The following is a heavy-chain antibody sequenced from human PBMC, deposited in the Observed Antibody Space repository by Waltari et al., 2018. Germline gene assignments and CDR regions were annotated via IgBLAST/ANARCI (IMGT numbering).Heavy chain of an antibody. CDR3: ARSYQSGSYSDY. CDR1: GYAFNAYY. Sequence: QVQLVQSGAEVKKPGASVTVSCKTSGYAFNAYYMHWVRQAPGQGLEWMGWIHPNSGGTNYAQKYQGRITMTRDTSISTVYMELSRLISNDTAVYYCARSYQSGSYSDYWGQGTPVTVSS. V-gene: IGHV1-2*02. J-gene: IGHJ4*02. CDR2: IHPNSGGT. D-gene: IGHD1-26*01.